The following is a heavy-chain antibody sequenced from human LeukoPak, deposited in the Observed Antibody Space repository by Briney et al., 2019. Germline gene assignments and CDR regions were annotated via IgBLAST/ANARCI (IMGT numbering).Heavy chain of an antibody. Sequence: PGGSLRLSCAASGFGFSSFGMHWVRQAPDKGLDWVAYIRNDAGKTYYAESVKGRFTISRDNSKNMVFLQMNSLRSEDTALYYCAKRAGSAWSAGVWGQGTLVTVSS. CDR3: AKRAGSAWSAGV. CDR1: GFGFSSFG. D-gene: IGHD3-10*01. J-gene: IGHJ4*02. CDR2: IRNDAGKT. V-gene: IGHV3-30*02.